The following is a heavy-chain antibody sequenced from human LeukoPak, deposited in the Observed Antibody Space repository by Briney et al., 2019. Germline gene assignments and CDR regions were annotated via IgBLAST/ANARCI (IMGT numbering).Heavy chain of an antibody. D-gene: IGHD1-20*01. V-gene: IGHV4-59*08. Sequence: SETLSLTCTVSGGSNYWSWIRQPPGKGLERIGYIHYSGSPNYNPSLKSRVTISIDTSKNQFSLKLNSVTAADTAVYYCARHSNWNGGVDWFDPWGQGTQVTVSS. J-gene: IGHJ5*02. CDR3: ARHSNWNGGVDWFDP. CDR1: GGSNY. CDR2: IHYSGSP.